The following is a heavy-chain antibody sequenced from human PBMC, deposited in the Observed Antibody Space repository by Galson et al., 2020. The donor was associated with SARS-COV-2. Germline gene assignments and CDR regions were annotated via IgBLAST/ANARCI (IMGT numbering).Heavy chain of an antibody. J-gene: IGHJ6*04. CDR2: FDPEDGET. D-gene: IGHD1-26*01. CDR1: GYTLTELS. Sequence: ASVKVSCKVSGYTLTELSMHWVRQAPGKGLEWMGGFDPEDGETIYAQKFQGRVTMTEDTSTDTAYMELSSLRSEDTAVYYCATGIDKSRVGGRGMDVWGKGTTGTVSS. CDR3: ATGIDKSRVGGRGMDV. V-gene: IGHV1-24*01.